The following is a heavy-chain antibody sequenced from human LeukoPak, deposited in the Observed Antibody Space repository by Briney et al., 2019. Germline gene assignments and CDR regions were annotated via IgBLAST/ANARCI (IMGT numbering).Heavy chain of an antibody. V-gene: IGHV3-9*01. D-gene: IGHD5-24*01. CDR3: AKDTGMATIPPDAFDI. CDR1: GFTFDDYA. Sequence: PGGSLRLSCAASGFTFDDYAMHWVRQAPGKGLEWVSGISWNSGSIGYADSVKGRFTISRDNAKNSLYLQMNSLRAEDTALYYCAKDTGMATIPPDAFDIWGQGTMVTVSS. CDR2: ISWNSGSI. J-gene: IGHJ3*02.